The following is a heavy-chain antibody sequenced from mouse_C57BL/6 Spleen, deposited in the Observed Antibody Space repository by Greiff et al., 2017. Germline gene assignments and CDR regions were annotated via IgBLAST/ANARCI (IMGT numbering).Heavy chain of an antibody. V-gene: IGHV5-12*01. Sequence: EVQRVESGGGLVQPGGSLKLSCAASGFTFSDYYMYWVRQTPEKRLEWVAYISNGGGSTYYPDTVKGRFTISRDNAKNTLYLQMSRLKSEDTAMYYCARPSPGAWFAYWGQGTLVTVSA. CDR2: ISNGGGST. D-gene: IGHD1-1*02. CDR1: GFTFSDYY. J-gene: IGHJ3*01. CDR3: ARPSPGAWFAY.